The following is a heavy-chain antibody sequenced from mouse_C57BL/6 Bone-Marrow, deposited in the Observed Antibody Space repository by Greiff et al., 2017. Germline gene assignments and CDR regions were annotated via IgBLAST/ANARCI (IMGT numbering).Heavy chain of an antibody. CDR2: INPGSGGT. CDR3: ARGGWFPDY. V-gene: IGHV1-54*01. J-gene: IGHJ2*01. D-gene: IGHD2-3*01. Sequence: QVQLKESGAELVRPGTSVKVSCKASGYAFTNYLIEWVKQRPGQGLEWIGVINPGSGGTNYNEKFKGKETLTADKSSSTAYMQRSSLTSEDSAVYFCARGGWFPDYWGQGTTLTVSS. CDR1: GYAFTNYL.